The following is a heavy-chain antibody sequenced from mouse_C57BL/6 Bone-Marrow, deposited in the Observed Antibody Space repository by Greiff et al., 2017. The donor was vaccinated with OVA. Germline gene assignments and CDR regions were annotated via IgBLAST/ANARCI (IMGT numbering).Heavy chain of an antibody. V-gene: IGHV1-15*01. D-gene: IGHD4-1*01. J-gene: IGHJ1*03. Sequence: VQLQQSGAELVRPGASVTLSCKASGYTFTDYEMHWVKQTPVHGLEWIGAIDPETGGTAYNQKFKGKAILTADKSSSTGYMELRSLTSEDSAVYFSTRLLGSWYFDVWGTGTTVTVSS. CDR2: IDPETGGT. CDR3: TRLLGSWYFDV. CDR1: GYTFTDYE.